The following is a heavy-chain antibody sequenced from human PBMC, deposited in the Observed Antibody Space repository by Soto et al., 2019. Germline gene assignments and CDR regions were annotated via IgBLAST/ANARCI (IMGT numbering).Heavy chain of an antibody. V-gene: IGHV3-74*01. CDR1: GFTFNSYW. D-gene: IGHD2-15*01. CDR3: AREAEYCSGGSCHKGYMDV. CDR2: INSDGSST. J-gene: IGHJ6*03. Sequence: EVQLVESGGGLVQPGGSLRLSCAASGFTFNSYWMHWVRQAPGKGLVWVSRINSDGSSTSYADSVKGRFTISRDNAKNTRYLQMNSLRAEDTAVYYCAREAEYCSGGSCHKGYMDVWGKGTTVTVSS.